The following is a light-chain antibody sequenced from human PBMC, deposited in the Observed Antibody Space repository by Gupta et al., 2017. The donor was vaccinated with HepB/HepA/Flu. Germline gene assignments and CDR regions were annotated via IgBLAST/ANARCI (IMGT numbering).Light chain of an antibody. Sequence: DIQMTQSPSTLSASVGDRVTITCRASQNINSWLAWYQQKPGKAPKVLIYKASSLESGVPSRFSGSGSGTEFTLTISSLQPDDFASYYCQQYNSSPLTFGGGTKVEIK. CDR2: KAS. V-gene: IGKV1-5*03. J-gene: IGKJ4*01. CDR1: QNINSW. CDR3: QQYNSSPLT.